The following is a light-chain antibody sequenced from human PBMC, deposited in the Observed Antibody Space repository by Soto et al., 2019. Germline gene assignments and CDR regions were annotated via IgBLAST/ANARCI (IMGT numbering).Light chain of an antibody. Sequence: DIVMTPSPESLAVSLCERATINCKSSQSVAYASNKKTYVACYQQKAGKPPKLLLYRSSTRASGVPDRVSGSGSGTDFTLTISSLQAEDVDLYYCQQYYSHLWTFGQGTKVDIK. J-gene: IGKJ1*01. CDR3: QQYYSHLWT. CDR1: QSVAYASNKKTY. V-gene: IGKV4-1*01. CDR2: RSS.